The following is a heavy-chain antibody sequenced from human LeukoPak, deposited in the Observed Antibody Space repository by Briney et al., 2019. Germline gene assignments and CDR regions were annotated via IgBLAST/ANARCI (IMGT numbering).Heavy chain of an antibody. CDR2: ISSSSSYI. J-gene: IGHJ6*03. CDR3: ARDSDIVVVPALYYYYYMDV. V-gene: IGHV3-21*01. CDR1: GFTFSSYS. Sequence: GGSLRLSCAASGFTFSSYSMNWVRQAPGKGLEWVSSISSSSSYIYYADSVKGRFTISRDNAKNSLYPQMNSLRAEDTAVYYCARDSDIVVVPALYYYYYMDVWGKGTTVTVSS. D-gene: IGHD2-2*01.